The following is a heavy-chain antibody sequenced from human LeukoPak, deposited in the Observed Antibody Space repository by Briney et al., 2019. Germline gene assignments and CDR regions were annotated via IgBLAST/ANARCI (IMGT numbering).Heavy chain of an antibody. CDR2: IYYSGST. CDR3: ARAGIAAARSPNWFDP. J-gene: IGHJ5*02. D-gene: IGHD6-13*01. V-gene: IGHV4-59*01. CDR1: GGSISSYY. Sequence: SETLSLTCTVSGGSISSYYWSWIRQPPGKGLEWIGYIYYSGSTNYNPSLKSRVTISVDTSKNQFSLKLSSVTAADTAVYYCARAGIAAARSPNWFDPWGQGTLVTVSS.